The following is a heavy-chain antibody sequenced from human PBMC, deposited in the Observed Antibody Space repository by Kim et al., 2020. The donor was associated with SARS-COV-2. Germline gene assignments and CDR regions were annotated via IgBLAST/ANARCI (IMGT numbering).Heavy chain of an antibody. CDR2: ISGSGAGT. CDR1: GFTFSGYG. J-gene: IGHJ6*02. D-gene: IGHD4-17*01. V-gene: IGHV3-23*01. CDR3: AKAGWTTVAPEGHYDYYGVDV. Sequence: GGSLRLSCAASGFTFSGYGMNWVRQAPGKGLEWVSAISGSGAGTYYADSVKGRFTISRDNSKDTLHLQMSSLRAEDTAIYYCAKAGWTTVAPEGHYDYYGVDVWGQGTTVIVSS.